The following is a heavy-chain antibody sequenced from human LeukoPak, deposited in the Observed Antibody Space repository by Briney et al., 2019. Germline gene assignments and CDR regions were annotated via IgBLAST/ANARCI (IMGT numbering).Heavy chain of an antibody. Sequence: GGSLRHSFAAPGFTFSCYAMAWVPQAPGKGLDRVPRISGSGGRTYYADSVTGRYPISRDHSENTLSLQMNSLRAEDTAVYYCAKEKWDSGWFDPWGQGTLVTVPS. CDR3: AKEKWDSGWFDP. J-gene: IGHJ5*02. CDR2: ISGSGGRT. V-gene: IGHV3-23*01. CDR1: GFTFSCYA. D-gene: IGHD1-26*01.